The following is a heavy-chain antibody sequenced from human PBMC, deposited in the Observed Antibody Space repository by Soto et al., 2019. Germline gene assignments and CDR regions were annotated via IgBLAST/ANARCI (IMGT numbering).Heavy chain of an antibody. CDR2: IYHSGST. CDR1: GGSISSGGYS. CDR3: ARGEVVALGY. V-gene: IGHV4-30-2*01. Sequence: QLQLQESGSGLVKPSQTLSLTCAVSGGSISSGGYSWSWIRQPPGKGLEWIGYIYHSGSTYYNPSLGSRVTLLVDRSKNQFSLKLSAVTAADTAVYYCARGEVVALGYWGQGTLVTVSS. D-gene: IGHD2-15*01. J-gene: IGHJ4*02.